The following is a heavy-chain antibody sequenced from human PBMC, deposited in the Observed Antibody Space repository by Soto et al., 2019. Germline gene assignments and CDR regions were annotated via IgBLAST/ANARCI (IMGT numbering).Heavy chain of an antibody. D-gene: IGHD3-9*01. CDR1: GGSFSTYY. Sequence: QLQQWGAGLLKPSETLSLTCVVSGGSFSTYYYNWIRQSPGKGLEWIGEINHSGNNNYSPSLKSRVTMSLDTSKNQFSLKLTSVTAAETAVYYWARGGSNDWQVAFDIWGQGTMVTVSS. CDR2: INHSGNN. J-gene: IGHJ3*02. V-gene: IGHV4-34*01. CDR3: ARGGSNDWQVAFDI.